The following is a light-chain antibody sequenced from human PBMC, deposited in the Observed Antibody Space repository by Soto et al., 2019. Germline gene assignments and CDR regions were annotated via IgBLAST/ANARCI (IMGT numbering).Light chain of an antibody. CDR2: DVS. Sequence: DIRMTQSPSSLSASVGDRVTITCQASQDVSKYLNWYQQKPGKAPKLLIYDVSNLETGVPSRFSESGSGTDFTFTISSLQPEDIATYYCQHYNNIPYSFGQGTKLEIK. CDR3: QHYNNIPYS. V-gene: IGKV1-33*01. J-gene: IGKJ2*03. CDR1: QDVSKY.